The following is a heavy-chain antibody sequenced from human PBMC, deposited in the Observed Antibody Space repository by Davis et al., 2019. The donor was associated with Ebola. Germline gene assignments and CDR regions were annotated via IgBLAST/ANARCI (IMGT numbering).Heavy chain of an antibody. J-gene: IGHJ6*02. CDR1: RYTFTGYY. CDR2: INPNSGGT. Sequence: ASVKVSCKASRYTFTGYYMHWVRQAPGQGLEWMGWINPNSGGTNYAQKFQGRVTIIADKSTSTAYMELSSLRSEDTAVYYCARDGCPHSSSWYCSYYYGMDVWGQGTTVTVSS. V-gene: IGHV1-2*02. CDR3: ARDGCPHSSSWYCSYYYGMDV. D-gene: IGHD6-13*01.